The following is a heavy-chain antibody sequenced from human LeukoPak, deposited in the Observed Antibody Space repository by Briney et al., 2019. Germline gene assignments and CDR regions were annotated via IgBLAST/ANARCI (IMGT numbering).Heavy chain of an antibody. CDR3: ARRTGNYYYYYMDV. Sequence: SQTLSLTCAVSGGSISSYYWSWIRQPPGKGLEWIGYIYYSGSTNYNPSLKSRVTISVDTSKNQFSLKLSSVTAADTAVYYCARRTGNYYYYYMDVWGKGTTVTVSS. J-gene: IGHJ6*03. V-gene: IGHV4-59*01. D-gene: IGHD1-1*01. CDR1: GGSISSYY. CDR2: IYYSGST.